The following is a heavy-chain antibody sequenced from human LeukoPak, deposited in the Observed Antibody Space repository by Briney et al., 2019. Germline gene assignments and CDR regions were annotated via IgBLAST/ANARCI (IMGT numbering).Heavy chain of an antibody. CDR1: GGSISSGGYY. Sequence: PSETLSLTCTVSGGSISSGGYYWSWTRQHPGKGLEWIGYIYYSGSTYYNPSLKSRVTISVDTSKNQFSLKLSSVTAADTAVYYCASTGIAAAGTGWWFDPWGQGTLVTVSS. V-gene: IGHV4-31*03. CDR2: IYYSGST. CDR3: ASTGIAAAGTGWWFDP. J-gene: IGHJ5*02. D-gene: IGHD6-13*01.